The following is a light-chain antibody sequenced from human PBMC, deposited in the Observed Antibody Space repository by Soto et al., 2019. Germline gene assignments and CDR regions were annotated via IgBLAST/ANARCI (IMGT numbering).Light chain of an antibody. CDR2: GAS. CDR3: QQYGSSGT. V-gene: IGKV3-20*01. J-gene: IGKJ1*01. CDR1: QTITSS. Sequence: ELVLTQSPATLSVYPGDRATLSCRASQTITSSLAWYQQKPGQAPRLLIYGASNRATGIPDRFSGSGSGTDFTLTISRLEPEDFAVYYCQQYGSSGTFGQGTNV.